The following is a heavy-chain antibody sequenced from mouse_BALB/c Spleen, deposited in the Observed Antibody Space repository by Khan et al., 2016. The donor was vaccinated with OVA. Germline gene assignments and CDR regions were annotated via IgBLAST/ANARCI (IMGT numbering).Heavy chain of an antibody. V-gene: IGHV5-9-3*01. Sequence: EVQLQESGGGLVKPGGSLKFSCAASGFTFSNYAMSWVRQTPEKRLEWVATISSGGSYTYYPDSVKGRFTISRDQAKNTLYLQMSSLRSEDTAMYYCARTPGYYGSKYFDYWGQGTTLTVSS. J-gene: IGHJ2*01. CDR2: ISSGGSYT. CDR1: GFTFSNYA. CDR3: ARTPGYYGSKYFDY. D-gene: IGHD1-1*01.